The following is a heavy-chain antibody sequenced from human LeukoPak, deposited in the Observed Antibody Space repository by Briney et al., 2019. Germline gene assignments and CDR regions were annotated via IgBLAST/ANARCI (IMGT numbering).Heavy chain of an antibody. Sequence: SETLSLTCAVYGGSFSGYYWSWIRQPPGKGLEWIGEINHSGSTNYNPSLKSRVTISVDTSKNQFSLKLSSVTAADTAVYYCARVRGYGSGGWRFDPWGQGTLVTVSS. V-gene: IGHV4-34*01. CDR3: ARVRGYGSGGWRFDP. CDR2: INHSGST. D-gene: IGHD3-10*01. CDR1: GGSFSGYY. J-gene: IGHJ5*02.